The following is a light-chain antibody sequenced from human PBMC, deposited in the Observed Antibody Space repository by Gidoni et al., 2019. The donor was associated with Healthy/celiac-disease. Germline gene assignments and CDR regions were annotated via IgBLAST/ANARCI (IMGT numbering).Light chain of an antibody. V-gene: IGKV1-39*01. CDR2: AAS. CDR1: QSISIY. Sequence: IQMTQSPSSLSASVGDRVTITCRASQSISIYLNWYQQKPGKAPKLLIYAASSLQSGVPSRFSGSGSGTDVTITISSLKPEDFATYYCQQSYSTPPTFGQGTKVEIK. CDR3: QQSYSTPPT. J-gene: IGKJ1*01.